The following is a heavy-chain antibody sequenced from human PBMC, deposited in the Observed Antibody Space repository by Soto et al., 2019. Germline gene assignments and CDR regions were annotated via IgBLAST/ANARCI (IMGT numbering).Heavy chain of an antibody. CDR2: IYYSGST. Sequence: SETLSLTCTVSGGSISSYYWSWIRQPPGKGLEWIGYIYYSGSTNYNPSLKSRVTISVDTSKNQFSLKLSSVTAADTAVYYCARDKGKITIFGGATEMDVWGQGTTVTVS. CDR1: GGSISSYY. D-gene: IGHD3-3*01. CDR3: ARDKGKITIFGGATEMDV. V-gene: IGHV4-59*01. J-gene: IGHJ6*02.